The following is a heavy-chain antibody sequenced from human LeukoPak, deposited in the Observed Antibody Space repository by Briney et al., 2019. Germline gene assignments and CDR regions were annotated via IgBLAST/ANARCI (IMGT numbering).Heavy chain of an antibody. V-gene: IGHV3-43*02. CDR2: ISGDGDTT. Sequence: GGSLRLSCAASGFTFGDYAMHWVRQAPGKGLEWVCVISGDGDTTKYADSVKGRFTISRDNSNKSLYLEMNSLRTEDTALYYYAKDMSGGVDYWGQGTLVSVSS. CDR3: AKDMSGGVDY. CDR1: GFTFGDYA. D-gene: IGHD3-10*02. J-gene: IGHJ4*02.